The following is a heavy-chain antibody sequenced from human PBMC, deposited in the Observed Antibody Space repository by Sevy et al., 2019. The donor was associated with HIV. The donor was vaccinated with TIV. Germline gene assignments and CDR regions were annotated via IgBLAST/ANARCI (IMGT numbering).Heavy chain of an antibody. CDR2: IYYTGST. D-gene: IGHD5-12*01. Sequence: SETLSLTCTVSGGSISTYYWSWIRQPPGKGLEYIGYIYYTGSTNYNPSHKSRVTISVDTSKNQFSLKLRSVTAVDKAVYYCARAPPVRSGDDSLNWFDPWGQGTLVTVSS. J-gene: IGHJ5*02. CDR3: ARAPPVRSGDDSLNWFDP. V-gene: IGHV4-59*01. CDR1: GGSISTYY.